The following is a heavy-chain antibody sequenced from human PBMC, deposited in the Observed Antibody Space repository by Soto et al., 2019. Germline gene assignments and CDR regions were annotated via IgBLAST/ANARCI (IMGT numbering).Heavy chain of an antibody. Sequence: EVQLLESGGGLLQLGGSLRLSCAASGFTFGSYAMNWVRQAPGKGLEWVSVISGSGGSTYYADSVKGRFTISRVNSKNSLYRQMNSLRAEETAVYYCARRSSSWYFDYWGQGPLVTVSS. V-gene: IGHV3-23*01. D-gene: IGHD6-13*01. J-gene: IGHJ4*02. CDR2: ISGSGGST. CDR3: ARRSSSWYFDY. CDR1: GFTFGSYA.